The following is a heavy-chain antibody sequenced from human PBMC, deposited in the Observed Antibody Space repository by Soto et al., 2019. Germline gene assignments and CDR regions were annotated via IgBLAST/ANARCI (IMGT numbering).Heavy chain of an antibody. Sequence: QVQLVQSGAEVKKPGASVRVSCKASGYSFTDYDVNWVRQAAGQGLEWMGWMNPNTGNTAYAERFQGRLTLTRDTSISTAYMDLSSLTSNDTAVYFCARGVSRYSEFWAQGTLVPGSS. D-gene: IGHD3-10*01. CDR3: ARGVSRYSEF. V-gene: IGHV1-8*01. CDR2: MNPNTGNT. CDR1: GYSFTDYD. J-gene: IGHJ4*02.